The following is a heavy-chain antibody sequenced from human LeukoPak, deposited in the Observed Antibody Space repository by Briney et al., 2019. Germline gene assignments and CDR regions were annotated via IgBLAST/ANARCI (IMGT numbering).Heavy chain of an antibody. CDR3: TKTYYYDSSGYYSFDY. Sequence: GSLRLSCPASGFTFGDYAMSWFRQAPGKGLEWVGFIRSKAYGGTTEYAASVKGRFTISRDDSKSIAYLQMNSLKTEDTAVYYCTKTYYYDSSGYYSFDYWGQGTLVTVSS. CDR1: GFTFGDYA. CDR2: IRSKAYGGTT. V-gene: IGHV3-49*03. J-gene: IGHJ4*02. D-gene: IGHD3-22*01.